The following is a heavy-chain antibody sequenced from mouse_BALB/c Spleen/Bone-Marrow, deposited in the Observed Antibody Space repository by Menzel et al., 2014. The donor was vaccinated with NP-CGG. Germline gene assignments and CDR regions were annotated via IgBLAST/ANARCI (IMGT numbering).Heavy chain of an antibody. J-gene: IGHJ2*01. CDR2: IHPNSGNT. CDR3: ARHHRYAYYFDY. V-gene: IGHV1S130*01. D-gene: IGHD2-14*01. CDR1: GYTFTNSW. Sequence: QVQLQQSGSVLVRPGASVRLSCKASGYTFTNSWIHWAKQRPGQGLEWIGDIHPNSGNTNYNERFKAKATLTVDTSSSTARVDLSSLTSEDSAVYYCARHHRYAYYFDYWGQGTTLTVSS.